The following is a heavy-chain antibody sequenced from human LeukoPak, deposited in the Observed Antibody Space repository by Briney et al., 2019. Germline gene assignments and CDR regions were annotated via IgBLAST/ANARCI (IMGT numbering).Heavy chain of an antibody. CDR2: ISYDGSNK. J-gene: IGHJ4*02. CDR1: GFTFSSYA. V-gene: IGHV3-30*04. CDR3: ARDPNYYDSSGLCDY. D-gene: IGHD3-22*01. Sequence: PGGSLRLSCAACGFTFSSYAMHWVRQAPGKGLEWVAVISYDGSNKYYADSVKGRFTISRDNSKNTLYLQMNSLRAEDTAVYYCARDPNYYDSSGLCDYWGQGTLVTVSS.